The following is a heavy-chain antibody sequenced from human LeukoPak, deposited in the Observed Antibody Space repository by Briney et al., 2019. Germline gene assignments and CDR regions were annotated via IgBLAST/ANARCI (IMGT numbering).Heavy chain of an antibody. CDR1: GGTFSSYA. CDR3: ARSSGSYYVVLGWFDP. CDR2: IIPVFGTA. D-gene: IGHD1-26*01. V-gene: IGHV1-69*06. J-gene: IGHJ5*02. Sequence: GASVKVSCKASGGTFSSYAISWVRQAPGQGLEWMGGIIPVFGTANYAQKFQGRVTITADKSTSTAYMELSSLRSEDTAVYYCARSSGSYYVVLGWFDPWGQGTLVTVSS.